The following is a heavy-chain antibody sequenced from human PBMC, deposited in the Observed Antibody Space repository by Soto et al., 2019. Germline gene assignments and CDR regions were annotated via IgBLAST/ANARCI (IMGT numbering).Heavy chain of an antibody. CDR2: IIPIFNIP. D-gene: IGHD3-22*01. J-gene: IGHJ4*02. CDR3: AKVSGDSGGYYGDRIDY. V-gene: IGHV1-69*17. CDR1: GGTLSSYA. Sequence: QVHLVQSGSEVRKPGSSVKVSCKDSGGTLSSYAITWVRLAPGQGLEWMGGIIPIFNIPDYAQKFQGRVSITADKATSTAYMELSNLRPGDTAIYYCAKVSGDSGGYYGDRIDYRGQGTLVTVSS.